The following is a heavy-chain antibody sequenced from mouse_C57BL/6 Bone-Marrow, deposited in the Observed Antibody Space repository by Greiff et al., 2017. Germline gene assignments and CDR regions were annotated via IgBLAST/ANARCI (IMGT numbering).Heavy chain of an antibody. D-gene: IGHD2-4*01. CDR3: ARHRAGLRRWYFGV. V-gene: IGHV5-6*02. J-gene: IGHJ1*03. CDR2: ISSGGSST. Sequence: EVKLEESGGDLVKPGGSLKLSCAASGFTFSSYGMSWVRQTPDKRLEWVATISSGGSSTYYPDSVKGRFTISRDNAKNTLYLQMSSLKSEVTAMYYCARHRAGLRRWYFGVWGTGTTVPVSS. CDR1: GFTFSSYG.